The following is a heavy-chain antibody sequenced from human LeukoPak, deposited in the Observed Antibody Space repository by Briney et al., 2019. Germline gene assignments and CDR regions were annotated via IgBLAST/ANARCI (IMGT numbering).Heavy chain of an antibody. CDR3: ARSLYRVGATGAFDI. Sequence: PSETLSLTCTVSGGSISSYYWSWIRQPAGKGLEWIGRIYTSGSTNYNPSLKSRVTMSVDTSKNQFSLKLSSVTAADTAVYYCARSLYRVGATGAFDIWGQGTMVTVSS. CDR2: IYTSGST. J-gene: IGHJ3*02. D-gene: IGHD1-26*01. CDR1: GGSISSYY. V-gene: IGHV4-4*07.